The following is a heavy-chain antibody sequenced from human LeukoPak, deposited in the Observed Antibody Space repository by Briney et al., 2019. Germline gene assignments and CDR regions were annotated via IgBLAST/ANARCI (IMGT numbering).Heavy chain of an antibody. CDR1: GYTFTSYA. CDR2: INAGNGNT. Sequence: ASVKVSCKASGYTFTSYAMHWVRQAPGQRLEWMGWINAGNGNTKYSQKFQGRVTITRDTSASTAYMELSSLRSEDTAVYYCARGFGWQNYYDSSGYYPPAGPWGQGTLVTVSS. V-gene: IGHV1-3*01. D-gene: IGHD3-22*01. J-gene: IGHJ5*02. CDR3: ARGFGWQNYYDSSGYYPPAGP.